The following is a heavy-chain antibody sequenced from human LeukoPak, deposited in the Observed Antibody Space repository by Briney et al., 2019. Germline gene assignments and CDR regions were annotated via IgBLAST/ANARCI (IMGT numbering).Heavy chain of an antibody. CDR3: VREAQVLFHD. J-gene: IGHJ4*02. Sequence: SETLSLTCTVSGGSISSGDYYWSWIRQPPGKGLEWIGYIYYSGSTYYNPSLKSRVTISVDTSKNQFSLKLSSVTAADTAVYYCVREAQVLFHDWGQGTLVTVSS. V-gene: IGHV4-30-4*01. D-gene: IGHD3-3*01. CDR1: GGSISSGDYY. CDR2: IYYSGST.